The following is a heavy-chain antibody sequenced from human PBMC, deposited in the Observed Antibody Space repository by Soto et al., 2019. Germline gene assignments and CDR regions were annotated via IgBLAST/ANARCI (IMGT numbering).Heavy chain of an antibody. CDR1: GGTFSSYA. V-gene: IGHV1-69*06. Sequence: GASVKVSCKASGGTFSSYAISWVRQAPGQGLEWMGGIIPIFGTANYAQKFQGRVTITADKSTSTAYMELSSLRSEDTAVYYCATTTVAHHLYYYYYGMDVWGQGTTVTVSS. CDR3: ATTTVAHHLYYYYYGMDV. CDR2: IIPIFGTA. D-gene: IGHD4-4*01. J-gene: IGHJ6*02.